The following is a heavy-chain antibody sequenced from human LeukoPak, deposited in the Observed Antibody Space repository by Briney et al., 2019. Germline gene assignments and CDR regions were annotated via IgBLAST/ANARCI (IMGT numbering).Heavy chain of an antibody. J-gene: IGHJ4*02. CDR1: GGSISSYY. D-gene: IGHD3-22*01. CDR3: ATRGHDSSGYLFDY. CDR2: IYTSGST. Sequence: SETLSLTCTVSGGSISSYYWSWIRQPPGKGLEWIGYIYTSGSTNYNPSLKSRVTISVDTSKNQFSLKLSSVTAADTAVYYCATRGHDSSGYLFDYWGQGTLVTVSS. V-gene: IGHV4-4*09.